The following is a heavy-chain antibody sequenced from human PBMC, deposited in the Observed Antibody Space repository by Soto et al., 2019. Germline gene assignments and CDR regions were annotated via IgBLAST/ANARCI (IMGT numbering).Heavy chain of an antibody. V-gene: IGHV2-26*01. CDR2: IDSSGEK. J-gene: IGHJ5*02. D-gene: IGHD6-19*01. CDR1: GLSITDSEMG. Sequence: QVTLKESGPVLVKPTETLTLRCTVSGLSITDSEMGVSWIRQPPGQPLEWLAHIDSSGEKSYRTFLKSRLAISKDTSKSQLVLTMTNMDPADTATYYCARRHLAVAVSPWFDPWGQGIPVNVSS. CDR3: ARRHLAVAVSPWFDP.